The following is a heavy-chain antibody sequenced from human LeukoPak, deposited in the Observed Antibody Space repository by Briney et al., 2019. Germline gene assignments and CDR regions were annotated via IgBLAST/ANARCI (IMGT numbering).Heavy chain of an antibody. CDR2: INAGNGNT. CDR3: TRGGEYGYDYVDFDF. J-gene: IGHJ4*01. Sequence: PSVKVSCNASGFTFTTYATQLVCDAHGQRLEWMGWINAGNGNTKYSQRIQVRVTITRDTSAATAYMGLSSLRSEDTAVYYCTRGGEYGYDYVDFDFWGQGTQVTVSS. D-gene: IGHD3-16*01. CDR1: GFTFTTYA. V-gene: IGHV1-3*01.